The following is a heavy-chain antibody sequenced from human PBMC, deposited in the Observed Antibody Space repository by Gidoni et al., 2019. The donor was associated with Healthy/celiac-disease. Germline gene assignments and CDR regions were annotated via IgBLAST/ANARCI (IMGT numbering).Heavy chain of an antibody. J-gene: IGHJ5*02. CDR1: GYTFTGYY. V-gene: IGHV1-2*06. CDR3: ARDRRGSIGWFDP. CDR2: INPNSGGT. D-gene: IGHD6-25*01. Sequence: QVQLVQSGAEVTKPGASVKFACKASGYTFTGYYMHWGRQAPGQGLEWIGRINPNSGGTNYAQKFQGRVTMTRDTSISTAYMELSRLRSDDTAVYYCARDRRGSIGWFDPWGQGTLVTVSS.